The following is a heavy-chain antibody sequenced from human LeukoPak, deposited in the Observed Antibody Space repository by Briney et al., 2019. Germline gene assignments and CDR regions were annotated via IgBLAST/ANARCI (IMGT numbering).Heavy chain of an antibody. J-gene: IGHJ6*03. Sequence: SETLSLTCTVSGGSISSYYWSWIRQPPGKGLEWIGYIYYSGSTNYNPSLKSRVTISVDTSKNQFSLKLSSVTAADTAVYYCARHPAVQLLWDLLLDYYYMDVWGKGTTVTVSS. CDR1: GGSISSYY. D-gene: IGHD2-2*01. V-gene: IGHV4-59*08. CDR3: ARHPAVQLLWDLLLDYYYMDV. CDR2: IYYSGST.